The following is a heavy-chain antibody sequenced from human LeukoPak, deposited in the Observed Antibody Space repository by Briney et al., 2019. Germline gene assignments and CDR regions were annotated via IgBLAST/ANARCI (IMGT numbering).Heavy chain of an antibody. D-gene: IGHD3-10*01. V-gene: IGHV5-51*01. CDR2: IYPGDSDT. J-gene: IGHJ3*02. CDR3: ATNTMFRGIHAFDI. Sequence: GESLKISCKGSGYSFTSYWIGWVRQMPGKGLEWMGIIYPGDSDTRYSPSFQGQVTISADKSISTAYLQWSSLRASDSAMYYCATNTMFRGIHAFDIWGQGTMVTVSS. CDR1: GYSFTSYW.